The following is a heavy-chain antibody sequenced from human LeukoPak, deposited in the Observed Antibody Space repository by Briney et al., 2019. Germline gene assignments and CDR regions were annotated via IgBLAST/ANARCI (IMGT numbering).Heavy chain of an antibody. J-gene: IGHJ4*02. CDR3: GRDWKLDY. CDR2: ISNDGGDT. D-gene: IGHD1-1*01. CDR1: GFTFNNYP. V-gene: IGHV3-23*01. Sequence: GGSLRLSCYTSGFTFNNYPMSWVRQAPGKGLEWVSAISNDGGDTKHADSVKGRFTISRDNSRNTLYLQMKSLRVEDTAIYYCGRDWKLDYWGQGSLVTVSS.